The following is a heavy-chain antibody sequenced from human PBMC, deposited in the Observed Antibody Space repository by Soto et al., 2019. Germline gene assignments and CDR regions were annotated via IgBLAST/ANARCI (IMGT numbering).Heavy chain of an antibody. CDR2: TSIYNGHA. J-gene: IGHJ4*02. D-gene: IGHD4-17*01. Sequence: ASVKVSCKASGYTFTASGISWVRQAPGQGLEWMGWTSIYNGHAEYSPKFLGRVVMTTDTSADTAYLELRSLRPDDAALYYCARWDDYGASDQYHFDHWGQGTLVTVSS. V-gene: IGHV1-18*01. CDR1: GYTFTASG. CDR3: ARWDDYGASDQYHFDH.